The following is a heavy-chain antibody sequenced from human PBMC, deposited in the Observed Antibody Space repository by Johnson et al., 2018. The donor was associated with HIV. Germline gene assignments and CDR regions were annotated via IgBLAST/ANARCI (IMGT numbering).Heavy chain of an antibody. CDR3: ARDPGVVEAPRCRVDAFDI. D-gene: IGHD2-15*01. V-gene: IGHV3-11*04. CDR2: ISSSGSTI. CDR1: GFTFSDYY. Sequence: QVQLVESGGGLIQPGGSLRLSCAASGFTFSDYYMSWIRQAPGKGLEWVSYISSSGSTIYYADSVKGRFTISRDNSKNTLYLQMNSLRAEDTAVYYCARDPGVVEAPRCRVDAFDIWGQGTMVTVSS. J-gene: IGHJ3*02.